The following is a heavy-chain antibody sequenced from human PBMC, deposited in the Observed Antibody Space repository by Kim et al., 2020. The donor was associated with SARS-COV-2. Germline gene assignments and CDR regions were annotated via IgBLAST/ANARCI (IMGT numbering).Heavy chain of an antibody. CDR1: GGSFTNYA. CDR3: ARDPDGDFAKWFDP. Sequence: SVKVSCKTSGGSFTNYAFNWVRQAPGQGLEWMGGITPIFGTATYAPKFQGRLTITADDYTSTSYLELSSLRYDDTAVYYCARDPDGDFAKWFDPWGQGTLVTVSS. D-gene: IGHD4-17*01. CDR2: ITPIFGTA. J-gene: IGHJ5*02. V-gene: IGHV1-69*13.